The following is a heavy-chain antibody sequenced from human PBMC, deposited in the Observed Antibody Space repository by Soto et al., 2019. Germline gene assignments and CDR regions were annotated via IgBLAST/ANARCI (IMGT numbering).Heavy chain of an antibody. CDR2: ISAYNGNT. V-gene: IGHV1-18*01. Sequence: QVQLVQSGAEVKKPGASVKVSCKASGYTFTSYGISWVRQAPGQGLEWMGWISAYNGNTNYAQKLQGRVTMTTDTSTSTAYMELRSLRSDDTAVDYCARVVGSSPVAGTMGVGPNWFDTWGQGTLVTVSS. CDR1: GYTFTSYG. D-gene: IGHD6-19*01. J-gene: IGHJ5*02. CDR3: ARVVGSSPVAGTMGVGPNWFDT.